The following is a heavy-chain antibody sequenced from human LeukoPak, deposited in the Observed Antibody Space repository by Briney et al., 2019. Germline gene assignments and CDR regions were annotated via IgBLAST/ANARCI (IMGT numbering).Heavy chain of an antibody. D-gene: IGHD3-22*01. CDR2: IYPGGDI. CDR1: EVTVTSNY. CDR3: VRGPRYYDDSGFHYGVFDI. Sequence: PGGSLRLSCAASEVTVTSNYMSWVRQGPGKGLQWVSVIYPGGDIYYADSVKGRFIISRDNYKNKLSLQMKSLTADDTAVYYCVRGPRYYDDSGFHYGVFDIWGQGTVVTVSS. V-gene: IGHV3-53*01. J-gene: IGHJ3*02.